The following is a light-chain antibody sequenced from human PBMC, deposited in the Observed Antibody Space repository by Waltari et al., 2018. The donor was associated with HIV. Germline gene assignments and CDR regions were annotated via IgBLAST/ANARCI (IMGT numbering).Light chain of an antibody. Sequence: SYVLIQPPSVSVAPGQTATITCGGNNIESKSVHWYQQKPGQAHVLAVSDGNDRPSGIPERVSGSNSGNTATLTISRVEAGDEADYYCQVWDSSRGLSFVFGSGTKVTVL. CDR1: NIESKS. J-gene: IGLJ1*01. CDR3: QVWDSSRGLSFV. V-gene: IGLV3-21*02. CDR2: DGN.